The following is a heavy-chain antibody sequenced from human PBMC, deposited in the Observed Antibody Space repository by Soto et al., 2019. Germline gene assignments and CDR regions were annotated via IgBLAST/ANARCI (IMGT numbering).Heavy chain of an antibody. Sequence: ASVKVSCKASGYTFTCYYMHWVRQAPGQGLEWMGWINPNSGGTNYAQKFQGWVTMTRDTSISTAYMELSRLRSDDTAVYYCARSGYSSGWYRGGAYYYGMDVWGQGTTVTVSS. D-gene: IGHD6-19*01. CDR3: ARSGYSSGWYRGGAYYYGMDV. CDR2: INPNSGGT. CDR1: GYTFTCYY. J-gene: IGHJ6*02. V-gene: IGHV1-2*04.